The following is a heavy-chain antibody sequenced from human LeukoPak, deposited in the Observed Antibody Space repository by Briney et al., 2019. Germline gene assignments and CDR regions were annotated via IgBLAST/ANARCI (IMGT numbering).Heavy chain of an antibody. V-gene: IGHV4-4*07. CDR3: ARDLSGGGFNGDS. J-gene: IGHJ4*02. Sequence: SETLSLTCTVSGGSMSNYYWSWIRQPAGKGLEWIGLIYTSGSTNYNPSLKSRVTISLDTSKNQFSLKLYSVTAADTAVYYCARDLSGGGFNGDSWGQGTLVTVSS. D-gene: IGHD2-15*01. CDR1: GGSMSNYY. CDR2: IYTSGST.